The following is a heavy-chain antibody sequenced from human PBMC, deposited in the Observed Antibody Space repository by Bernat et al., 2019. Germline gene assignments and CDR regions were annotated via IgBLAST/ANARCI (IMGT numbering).Heavy chain of an antibody. CDR3: ATAPGYCIGGSCYGGFDI. D-gene: IGHD2-15*01. J-gene: IGHJ3*02. CDR2: ISWDGGST. Sequence: EVQLVESGGVVVQPGGSLRLSCAASGFTFDDYTMHWVRQAPGKGLEWVSLISWDGGSTYYADSVKGRFTISTDNSKNSLYLQMHSLRTEDNALCYCATAPGYCIGGSCYGGFDIWGQGTRVTVSS. CDR1: GFTFDDYT. V-gene: IGHV3-43*01.